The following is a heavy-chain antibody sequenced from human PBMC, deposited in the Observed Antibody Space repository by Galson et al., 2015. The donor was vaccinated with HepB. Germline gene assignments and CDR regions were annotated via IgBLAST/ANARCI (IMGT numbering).Heavy chain of an antibody. V-gene: IGHV3-23*01. CDR1: GLKFGHYA. Sequence: SLRLSCAASGLKFGHYAMTWVRQAPGKGLEWVSTISGKGDETFYADSVKGRFTISRDNSENTQSLQMSSLRVENTAVYYCAKGGHLSFFDYWGQGTLVTVSS. CDR3: AKGGHLSFFDY. CDR2: ISGKGDET. J-gene: IGHJ4*02.